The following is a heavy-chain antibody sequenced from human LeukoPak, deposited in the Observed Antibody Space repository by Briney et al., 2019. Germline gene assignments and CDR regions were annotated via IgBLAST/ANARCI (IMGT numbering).Heavy chain of an antibody. CDR2: IIPILGIA. V-gene: IGHV1-69*04. D-gene: IGHD3-10*01. CDR1: GGTFSSYA. J-gene: IGHJ6*02. Sequence: SVTVSCKASGGTFSSYAISWVRQAPGQGLEWMGRIIPILGIANYAQKFQGRVTITADKSTSTAYMELSSLRSEDTAVYYCAGDKWDYYGSGSYYRDYYYGMDVWGQGTTVTVSS. CDR3: AGDKWDYYGSGSYYRDYYYGMDV.